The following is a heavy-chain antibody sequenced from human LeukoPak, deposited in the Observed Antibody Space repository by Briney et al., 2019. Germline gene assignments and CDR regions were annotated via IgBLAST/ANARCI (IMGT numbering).Heavy chain of an antibody. CDR1: GFTFSSYA. Sequence: GGSLRLSCAASGFTFSSYAMHWVRQAPGKGLEYVSAISSNGGSTYYANSVKGRFTISRDNSKNTLYLQMGSLRAEDMAVYYCARWGQLAFDYWGQGTLVTVSS. J-gene: IGHJ4*02. V-gene: IGHV3-64*01. CDR2: ISSNGGST. CDR3: ARWGQLAFDY. D-gene: IGHD6-6*01.